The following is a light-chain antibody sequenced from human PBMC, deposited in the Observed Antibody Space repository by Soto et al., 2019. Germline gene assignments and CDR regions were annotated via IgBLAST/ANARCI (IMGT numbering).Light chain of an antibody. CDR1: RSVLYTPNNKNY. Sequence: DIVMTQSPDSLAVSLGERATINCKSSRSVLYTPNNKNYLAWYQQKAGQPPKLLIYWASTRESGVPDRFSGSGSRTDFTLTISSLQAEDVAIYYCQQFFTTPLTFGGGTKVEIK. CDR3: QQFFTTPLT. CDR2: WAS. J-gene: IGKJ4*01. V-gene: IGKV4-1*01.